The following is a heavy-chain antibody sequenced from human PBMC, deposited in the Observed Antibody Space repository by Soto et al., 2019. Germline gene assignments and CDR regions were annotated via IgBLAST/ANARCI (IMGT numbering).Heavy chain of an antibody. D-gene: IGHD3-10*01. CDR1: GYTFTSYG. V-gene: IGHV1-18*04. CDR2: ISAHNGNT. Sequence: ASVKVSCKASGYTFTSYGISWVRQAPGQGLEWMGWISAHNGNTNYAQKLQGRVTMTTDTSTSTAYMELRSLRSDDTAVYYCAREPNPLWFGEGDAFDIWGQGTMVTVSS. J-gene: IGHJ3*02. CDR3: AREPNPLWFGEGDAFDI.